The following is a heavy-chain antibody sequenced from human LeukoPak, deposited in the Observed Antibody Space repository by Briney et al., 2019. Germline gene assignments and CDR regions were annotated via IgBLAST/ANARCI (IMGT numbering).Heavy chain of an antibody. Sequence: GGSLRLSCAASGFTFSSYSMNWVRQAPGKGLGWVSYISSSSSTIYYADSVKGRFTISRDNAKNSPYLRMNSLRAEDTAVYYCARDPEPRYYYDSSGYYNYMDVWGKGTTVTVSS. CDR1: GFTFSSYS. D-gene: IGHD3-22*01. CDR2: ISSSSSTI. V-gene: IGHV3-48*04. CDR3: ARDPEPRYYYDSSGYYNYMDV. J-gene: IGHJ6*03.